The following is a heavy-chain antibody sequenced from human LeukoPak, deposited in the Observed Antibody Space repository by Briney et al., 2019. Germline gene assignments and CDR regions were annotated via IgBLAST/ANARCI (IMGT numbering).Heavy chain of an antibody. CDR1: GFTFSSYS. J-gene: IGHJ4*02. Sequence: PGGSLRLSCAASGFTFSSYSMNWVRQAPGKGLVWVSRINSDGSSTSYADSVKGRFTISRDNAKNTLYLQMNSLRAEDTAVYYCARDFYYGSGSYDYWGQGTLVTVSS. D-gene: IGHD3-10*01. CDR2: INSDGSST. V-gene: IGHV3-74*01. CDR3: ARDFYYGSGSYDY.